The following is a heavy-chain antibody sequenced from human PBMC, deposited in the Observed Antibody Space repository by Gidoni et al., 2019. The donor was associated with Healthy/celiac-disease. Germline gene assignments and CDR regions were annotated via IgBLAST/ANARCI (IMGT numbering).Heavy chain of an antibody. CDR3: ARGEQQLVRGSVWFDP. CDR2: ISYSGST. Sequence: QVQLQASGPGLVKPSETLSLTCTVSGGSIRSYYWSWIRQPPGKGLEWIGYISYSGSTNYNPSLKSRVTISVDTSKNQFSLKLSSVTAADTAVYYCARGEQQLVRGSVWFDPWGQGTLVTVSS. CDR1: GGSIRSYY. D-gene: IGHD6-13*01. V-gene: IGHV4-59*01. J-gene: IGHJ5*02.